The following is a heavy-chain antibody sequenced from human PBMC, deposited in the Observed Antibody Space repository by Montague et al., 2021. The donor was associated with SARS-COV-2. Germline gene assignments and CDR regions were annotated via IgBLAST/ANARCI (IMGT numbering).Heavy chain of an antibody. CDR2: MYYSGST. V-gene: IGHV4-59*01. Sequence: SETLSLTCIVSGGSTNYYYWSWIRQSPGKGLEWIGYMYYSGSTNYNPSLKSRVTMSIDRSKNQFSLKLRSVTAADTAVYYCARVAGYCTNGVCQTYYYYGLDVWGQGTTVTVSS. D-gene: IGHD2-8*01. J-gene: IGHJ6*02. CDR3: ARVAGYCTNGVCQTYYYYGLDV. CDR1: GGSTNYYY.